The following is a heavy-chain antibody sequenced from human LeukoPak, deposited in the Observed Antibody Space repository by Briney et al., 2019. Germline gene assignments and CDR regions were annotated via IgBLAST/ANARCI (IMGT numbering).Heavy chain of an antibody. Sequence: GGSLRLSCAASGFTFSSYAMSWVRQATGKGLEWVSAISGSGGSTYYADSVKGRFTISRDNAKNTLYLQMNSLRAEDTAVYYCARGVSGSFDYWGQGTLVTVSS. V-gene: IGHV3-23*01. CDR3: ARGVSGSFDY. J-gene: IGHJ4*02. D-gene: IGHD6-19*01. CDR1: GFTFSSYA. CDR2: ISGSGGST.